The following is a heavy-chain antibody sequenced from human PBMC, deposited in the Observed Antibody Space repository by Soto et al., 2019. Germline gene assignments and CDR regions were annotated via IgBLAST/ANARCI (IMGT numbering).Heavy chain of an antibody. CDR3: ARDYKVRTQWLVRGYYYYGMDV. Sequence: ASVKVSCKASGYTFTGYYMHWVRQAPGQGLEWMGWINPNSGGTNYAQKFQGWVTMTRDTSISTAYMELSRLRSDDTAVYYCARDYKVRTQWLVRGYYYYGMDVWGKGTTVTVSS. V-gene: IGHV1-2*04. CDR1: GYTFTGYY. J-gene: IGHJ6*04. D-gene: IGHD6-19*01. CDR2: INPNSGGT.